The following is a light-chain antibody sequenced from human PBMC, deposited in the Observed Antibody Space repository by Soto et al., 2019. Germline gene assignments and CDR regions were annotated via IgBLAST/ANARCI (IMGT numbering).Light chain of an antibody. V-gene: IGKV2-28*01. CDR3: MQALQSLT. J-gene: IGKJ5*01. CDR1: QGLLYNNTYNY. Sequence: VITHSPLTLAVTPLDAASLSFISIQGLLYNNTYNYLDWYVQKPGQSPQLLIYFGSNRAPGVPDRFSGSGSGTDFTLKINRVEAEDVGTYYCMQALQSLTCGKGPRLENK. CDR2: FGS.